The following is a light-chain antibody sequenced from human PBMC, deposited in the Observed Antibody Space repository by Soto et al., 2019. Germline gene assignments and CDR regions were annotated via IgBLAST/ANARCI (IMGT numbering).Light chain of an antibody. CDR2: EVS. V-gene: IGLV2-14*01. Sequence: QSVLTQPASVSGSPGQSITISCTGTSSDVGNYNYVSWYQQHPAKAPKLMIFEVSNRPSGISSRFSGSKSGNTASLTISGLQAEEEADYYCSSYTSSSNYGLGPGTKVTVL. J-gene: IGLJ1*01. CDR1: SSDVGNYNY. CDR3: SSYTSSSNYG.